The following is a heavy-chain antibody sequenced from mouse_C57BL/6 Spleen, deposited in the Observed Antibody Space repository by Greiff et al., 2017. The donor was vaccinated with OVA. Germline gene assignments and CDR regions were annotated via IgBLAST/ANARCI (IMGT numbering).Heavy chain of an antibody. V-gene: IGHV1-61*01. Sequence: VQLQQPGAELVRPGSSVKLSCKASGYTFTSYWMDWVKQRPGQGLEWIGNIYPSDSETHYNQKFKDKATLTVDKSSSTAYMQLSSLTSEDSAVYYCARERDYDGWFAYWGQGTLVTVSA. D-gene: IGHD2-4*01. CDR1: GYTFTSYW. CDR3: ARERDYDGWFAY. J-gene: IGHJ3*01. CDR2: IYPSDSET.